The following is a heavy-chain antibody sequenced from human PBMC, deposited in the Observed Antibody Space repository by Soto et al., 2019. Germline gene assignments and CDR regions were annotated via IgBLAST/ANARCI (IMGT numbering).Heavy chain of an antibody. CDR2: ISWNSGSI. CDR1: GFTFDDYA. D-gene: IGHD1-26*01. Sequence: PGGSLRLSCAASGFTFDDYAMHWVRQAPGKGLEWVSGISWNSGSIGYADSVKGRFTISRDNAKNSLYLQMNSLRAEDTALHYCAKDFGKWEYYYYYGMDVWGQGTTVTVSS. CDR3: AKDFGKWEYYYYYGMDV. J-gene: IGHJ6*02. V-gene: IGHV3-9*01.